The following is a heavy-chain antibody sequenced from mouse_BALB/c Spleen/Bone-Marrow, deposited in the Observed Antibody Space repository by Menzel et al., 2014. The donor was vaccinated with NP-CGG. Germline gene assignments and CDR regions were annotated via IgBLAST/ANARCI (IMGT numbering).Heavy chain of an antibody. Sequence: VQLKQSGPELEKPGASVKISCKASGYSFTGYNMNRVKQSNGKSLEWIGNIDPSYGGTSYNQKFKGKTTLTVDKSSSTAYMQLKSLTSEDSAVYYCARMDYYGHWGQGTLVTVSA. J-gene: IGHJ3*01. D-gene: IGHD1-2*01. CDR3: ARMDYYGH. CDR1: GYSFTGYN. CDR2: IDPSYGGT. V-gene: IGHV1-39*01.